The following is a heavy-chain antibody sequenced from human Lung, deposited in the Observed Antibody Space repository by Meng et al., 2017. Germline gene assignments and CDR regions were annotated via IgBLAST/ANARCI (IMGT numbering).Heavy chain of an antibody. D-gene: IGHD2-15*01. CDR3: ARGRVVVSATPSDY. J-gene: IGHJ4*02. CDR1: GFTFSSYS. CDR2: ISSSPT. Sequence: EVQLVESGGGLFKPGGFRRLSWAASGFTFSSYSMNGVRQAPGKGLEWVSSISSSPTYADSVKGRFTISRDNAENSLYLQMNSLRVEDTAVYFCARGRVVVSATPSDYWGQGTLVTVSS. V-gene: IGHV3-21*01.